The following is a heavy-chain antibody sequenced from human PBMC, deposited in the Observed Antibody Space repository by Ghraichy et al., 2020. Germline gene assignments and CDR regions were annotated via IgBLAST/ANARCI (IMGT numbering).Heavy chain of an antibody. V-gene: IGHV4-59*01. Sequence: SETLSLTCTVSGGSISSYYWSWIRQPPGKGLEWIGYIYYSGSTNYNPSLKSRVTISVDTSKNQFSLKLSSVTAADTAVYYCARGCWHYWGQGTLVTVSS. J-gene: IGHJ4*02. CDR1: GGSISSYY. CDR2: IYYSGST. CDR3: ARGCWHY.